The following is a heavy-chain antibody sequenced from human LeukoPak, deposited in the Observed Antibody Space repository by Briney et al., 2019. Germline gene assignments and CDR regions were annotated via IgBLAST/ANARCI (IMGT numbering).Heavy chain of an antibody. D-gene: IGHD6-6*01. CDR3: ARESGAAPDFDY. J-gene: IGHJ4*02. V-gene: IGHV3-48*04. Sequence: GGSLRLSCAASGFTFSSYGMNWVRQAPGKGLEWLSYITNSGSTIYYADSVKGRFTISRDNAKNSLYLQMNSLRAEDTAVYYCARESGAAPDFDYWGQGTLVTVSS. CDR2: ITNSGSTI. CDR1: GFTFSSYG.